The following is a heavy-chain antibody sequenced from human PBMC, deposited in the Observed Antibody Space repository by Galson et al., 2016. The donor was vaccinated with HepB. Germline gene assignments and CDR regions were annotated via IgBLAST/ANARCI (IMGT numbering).Heavy chain of an antibody. V-gene: IGHV3-73*01. Sequence: SLRLSCAASGFTFSSYWMSWVRQASGKGLEWVGRIRSKANSYATAYAASVKGRFTISRDDSKNTAYLQMNSLKTEDTAVYYCTGRAAGDPFDYWGQGTLVTVSS. J-gene: IGHJ4*02. CDR1: GFTFSSYW. D-gene: IGHD7-27*01. CDR2: IRSKANSYAT. CDR3: TGRAAGDPFDY.